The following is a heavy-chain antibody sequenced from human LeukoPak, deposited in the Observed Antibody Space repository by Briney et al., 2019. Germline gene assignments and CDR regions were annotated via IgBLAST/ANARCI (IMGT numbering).Heavy chain of an antibody. Sequence: SETLSLTCAVYGGSFSGYYWSWIRQPPGKGLEWIGEINHSGSTNYNPSLKSRVTISVDPSKNQFSLKLSSVTAADTAVYYCARGPARIAARPGPYFQHWGQGTLVTVSS. CDR2: INHSGST. V-gene: IGHV4-34*01. J-gene: IGHJ1*01. D-gene: IGHD6-6*01. CDR1: GGSFSGYY. CDR3: ARGPARIAARPGPYFQH.